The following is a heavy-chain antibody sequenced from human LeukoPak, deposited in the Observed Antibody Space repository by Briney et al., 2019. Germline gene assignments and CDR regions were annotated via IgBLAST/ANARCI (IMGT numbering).Heavy chain of an antibody. V-gene: IGHV3-23*01. J-gene: IGHJ1*01. D-gene: IGHD6-19*01. CDR2: ISPGGDTP. Sequence: GGTLRLSCAASGLTFSNHGMNWVRHAPGKGLEWVSGISPGGDTPYYADSVRGRFTISRDNAKNSLYLQMNSLRAEDTAVYYCASGYSSGWYFYFQYWGQGTLVTVSS. CDR1: GLTFSNHG. CDR3: ASGYSSGWYFYFQY.